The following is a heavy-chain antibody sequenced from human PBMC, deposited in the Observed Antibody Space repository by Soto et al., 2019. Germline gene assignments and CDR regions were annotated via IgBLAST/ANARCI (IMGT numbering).Heavy chain of an antibody. J-gene: IGHJ4*02. Sequence: GGSLRLSCAASGFTFSNYPMNWVRQAPGQGLEWVSDITGSGGSTYYADSVKGRFIISRDNSKNTLYLQMSSLRAEDTAVYYCARGPYSNYFDYWGQGTLVTVSS. CDR2: ITGSGGST. V-gene: IGHV3-23*01. CDR1: GFTFSNYP. D-gene: IGHD4-4*01. CDR3: ARGPYSNYFDY.